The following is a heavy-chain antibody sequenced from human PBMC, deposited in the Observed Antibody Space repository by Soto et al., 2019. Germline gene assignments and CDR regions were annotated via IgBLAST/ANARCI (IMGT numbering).Heavy chain of an antibody. CDR1: GGSVSSGSYY. V-gene: IGHV4-61*01. D-gene: IGHD3-9*01. CDR3: ARASLRYFEINWFDP. Sequence: PSETLSLTCTVSGGSVSSGSYYWSWIRQPPGKGLEWIGYIYSSGSTNYNPSLKSRVTISVDTSKNQFSLKLSSVTAADTAVYYCARASLRYFEINWFDPWGQGTLVTVSS. J-gene: IGHJ5*02. CDR2: IYSSGST.